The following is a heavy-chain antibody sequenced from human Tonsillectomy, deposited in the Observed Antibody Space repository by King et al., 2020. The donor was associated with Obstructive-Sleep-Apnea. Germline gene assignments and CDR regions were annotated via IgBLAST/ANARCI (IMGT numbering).Heavy chain of an antibody. CDR3: AKVGGSGSYYGYYFDY. CDR1: GFIFSSYG. CDR2: ISNDGSNK. D-gene: IGHD3-10*01. J-gene: IGHJ4*02. Sequence: VQLVESGGGVVQPGRSLRLSCAASGFIFSSYGMHWVRQAPGKGLEWGAVISNDGSNKYYADSGKGRFTISRDNSKNTLYLQMNSLRAEDTAVYYCAKVGGSGSYYGYYFDYWGQGTLVTVSS. V-gene: IGHV3-30*18.